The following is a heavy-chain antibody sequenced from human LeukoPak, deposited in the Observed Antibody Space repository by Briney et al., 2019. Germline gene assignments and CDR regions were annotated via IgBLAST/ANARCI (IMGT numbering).Heavy chain of an antibody. CDR1: GGSFSGYY. D-gene: IGHD3-22*01. J-gene: IGHJ6*02. CDR3: ARLSYYYDSSGYYSQYYYYGMDV. V-gene: IGHV4-34*01. Sequence: SETLSLTCAVYGGSFSGYYWSWIRQPPGKGLEWIGEINHSGSTNYNPSLKSRVTISVDTSKNQFSLKLSSVTAADTAVYYCARLSYYYDSSGYYSQYYYYGMDVWGQGTTVTVSS. CDR2: INHSGST.